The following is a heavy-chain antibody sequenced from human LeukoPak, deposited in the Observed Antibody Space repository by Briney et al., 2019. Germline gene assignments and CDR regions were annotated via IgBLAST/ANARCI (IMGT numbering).Heavy chain of an antibody. D-gene: IGHD6-13*01. CDR3: ARRLSIAAAGMYYYYYMDV. V-gene: IGHV4-61*02. Sequence: SETLSLTCTVSGGSISSGSYYWSWIRQPAGKGLEWIGRIYTSGSTNYNPSLKSRVTISVDTSKNQFSLKLSSVTAADTAVYYCARRLSIAAAGMYYYYYMDVWGKGTTVTVSS. J-gene: IGHJ6*03. CDR1: GGSISSGSYY. CDR2: IYTSGST.